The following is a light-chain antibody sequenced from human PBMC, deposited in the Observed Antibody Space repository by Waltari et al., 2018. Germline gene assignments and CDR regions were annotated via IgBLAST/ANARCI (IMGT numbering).Light chain of an antibody. CDR3: QQSFSSPWT. V-gene: IGKV1-39*01. CDR2: GAS. J-gene: IGKJ1*01. Sequence: DIQMTQSPSSLSASVGDTVTVTCRARQNIRTQLNWYQQKPATAPTLLIYGASTLQRGVPSRFSGSASGTDFTLTVTNLQPDDFAVYFCQQSFSSPWTFGRGTRV. CDR1: QNIRTQ.